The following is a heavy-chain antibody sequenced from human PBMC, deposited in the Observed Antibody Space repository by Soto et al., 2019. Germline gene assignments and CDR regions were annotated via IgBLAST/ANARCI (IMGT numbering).Heavy chain of an antibody. D-gene: IGHD6-13*01. CDR1: GGTFSSYA. V-gene: IGHV1-69*13. J-gene: IGHJ6*03. CDR2: IIPIFGTA. Sequence: SVKVSCKASGGTFSSYAISWVRQAPGQGLEWMGGIIPIFGTANYAQKFQGRVTITADESTSTAYMELSSLRSEDTAVYYCARPVYSSSWYRRTYYMDVWGKGTTVTVSS. CDR3: ARPVYSSSWYRRTYYMDV.